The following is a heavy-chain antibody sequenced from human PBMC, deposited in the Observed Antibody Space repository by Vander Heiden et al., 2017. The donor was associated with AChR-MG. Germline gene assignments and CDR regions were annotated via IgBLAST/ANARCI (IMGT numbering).Heavy chain of an antibody. Sequence: QVQLVQSGAEVKKPGSSVKVSCKASGGTFSSYAISWVRQAPGQGLEWMGGIIPIFGTANYAQKFQGRVTITADESTSTAYMELSSLRSEDTAVYYCASDYYDSSGYPLGYYYYMDVWGKGTTVTVSS. J-gene: IGHJ6*03. D-gene: IGHD3-22*01. V-gene: IGHV1-69*01. CDR3: ASDYYDSSGYPLGYYYYMDV. CDR1: GGTFSSYA. CDR2: IIPIFGTA.